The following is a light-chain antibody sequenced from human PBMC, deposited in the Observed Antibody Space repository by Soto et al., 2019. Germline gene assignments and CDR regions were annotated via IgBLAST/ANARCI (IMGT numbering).Light chain of an antibody. CDR1: QSISSY. Sequence: DIQMTQSPSSLSASVGDIVTITFRASQSISSYLNWYQQKPGKAPKLLIYAASSLQSGVPSRFSGSGSGTDFTLTISSLQPEDFATYYCQQSYSNLRTFGQGTKVDIK. V-gene: IGKV1-39*01. CDR2: AAS. J-gene: IGKJ1*01. CDR3: QQSYSNLRT.